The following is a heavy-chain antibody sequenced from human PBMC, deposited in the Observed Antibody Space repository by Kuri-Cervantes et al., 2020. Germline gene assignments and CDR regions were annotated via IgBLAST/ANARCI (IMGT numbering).Heavy chain of an antibody. D-gene: IGHD6-13*01. Sequence: GESLKISCAASGLTFSNYGMHWVRQAPGKGLEWVAVIWYDGSYKYYAGSVKGRFTISRDNSKNTLYLQMNSLRAEDTAVYYCSRDGGRSTIAPADPFDYWGQGTLVTVSS. J-gene: IGHJ4*02. CDR3: SRDGGRSTIAPADPFDY. CDR1: GLTFSNYG. CDR2: IWYDGSYK. V-gene: IGHV3-33*01.